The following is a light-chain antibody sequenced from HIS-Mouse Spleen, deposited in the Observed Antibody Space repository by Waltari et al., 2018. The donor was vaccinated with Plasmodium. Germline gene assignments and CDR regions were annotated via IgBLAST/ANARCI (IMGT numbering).Light chain of an antibody. V-gene: IGKV1-5*03. J-gene: IGKJ1*01. CDR3: QQYNSYWT. Sequence: IQMTQSPSTLSASVRDRVTITCRASQGISSWLAWYQQKPGKAPKLLIYKASSLESGVPSRFSGSGSGTEFTLTISSLQPDDFATYYCQQYNSYWTFGQGTKVEIK. CDR2: KAS. CDR1: QGISSW.